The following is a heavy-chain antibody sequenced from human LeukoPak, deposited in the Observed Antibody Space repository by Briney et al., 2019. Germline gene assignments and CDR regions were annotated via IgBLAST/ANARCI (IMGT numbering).Heavy chain of an antibody. V-gene: IGHV1-24*01. D-gene: IGHD6-19*01. J-gene: IGHJ5*02. CDR1: GYTLTELS. CDR3: ATDLAVAGNWFDP. CDR2: FDPENGET. Sequence: GASVKVSCKVSGYTLTELSMHWVRQAPREELEWMGGFDPENGETIYAQKFQGRITMTEDTSTDTAYMELSSLRSEDTAVYYCATDLAVAGNWFDPWGQGTLVTVSS.